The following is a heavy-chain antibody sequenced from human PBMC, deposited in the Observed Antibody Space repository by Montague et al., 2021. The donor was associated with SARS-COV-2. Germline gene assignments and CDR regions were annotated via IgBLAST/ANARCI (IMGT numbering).Heavy chain of an antibody. Sequence: SETLSLTCSVYGGSISNSTCYWVWHRQPTGTGLEWKGKNSYKGSTYYNPYFKSRLTLSVDTSKNQFSLKPRSVTAADTAVYSGARLGWIPTAEPLPCVYWGQGALVTISS. CDR1: GGSISNSTCY. J-gene: IGHJ4*02. CDR2: NSYKGST. V-gene: IGHV4-39*01. CDR3: ARLGWIPTAEPLPCVY. D-gene: IGHD5-18*01.